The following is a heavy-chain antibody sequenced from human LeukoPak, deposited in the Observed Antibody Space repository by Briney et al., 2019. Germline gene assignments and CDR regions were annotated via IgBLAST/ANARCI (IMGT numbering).Heavy chain of an antibody. Sequence: GGSLKLSCAASGFTFSDSAVHWVRQASGKGLEWVAGIRSKVNSYGTAYAASVKGRFTISRDDSKNTAYLQMDSLKTKDTAVYYCNEGGSSEWYKSGWGQGTLVTVSS. CDR1: GFTFSDSA. CDR3: NEGGSSEWYKSG. CDR2: IRSKVNSYGT. V-gene: IGHV3-73*01. D-gene: IGHD6-19*01. J-gene: IGHJ4*02.